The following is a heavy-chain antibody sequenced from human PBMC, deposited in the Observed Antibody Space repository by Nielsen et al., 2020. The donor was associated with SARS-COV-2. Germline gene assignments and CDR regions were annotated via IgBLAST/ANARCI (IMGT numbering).Heavy chain of an antibody. V-gene: IGHV1-69*06. J-gene: IGHJ4*02. CDR2: IIPIFGTA. Sequence: SVKVSCKASGGTFSSYAISWVRQAPGQGLEWMGGIIPIFGTANYAQKFQGRVTITADKSTSTAYMELSSLRSEDTAVYYCATIAVAGEGDFDYWGQGTLVTVSS. CDR3: ATIAVAGEGDFDY. CDR1: GGTFSSYA. D-gene: IGHD6-19*01.